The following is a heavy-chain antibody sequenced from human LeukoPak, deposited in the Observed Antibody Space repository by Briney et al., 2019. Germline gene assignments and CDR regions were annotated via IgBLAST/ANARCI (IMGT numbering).Heavy chain of an antibody. Sequence: SETLSLTCAVYGGSFSGYYWSWIRQPPGKGLEWIGEINHSGGTNYNPSLKSRVTISVGTSKNQFSLKLSSVTAADTAVYYCARRPDFDYWGQGTLVTVSS. CDR2: INHSGGT. D-gene: IGHD6-25*01. CDR3: ARRPDFDY. CDR1: GGSFSGYY. J-gene: IGHJ4*02. V-gene: IGHV4-34*01.